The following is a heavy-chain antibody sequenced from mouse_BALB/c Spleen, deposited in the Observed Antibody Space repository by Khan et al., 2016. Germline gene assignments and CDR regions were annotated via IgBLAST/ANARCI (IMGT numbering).Heavy chain of an antibody. CDR1: GYSITSGYS. Sequence: EVQLQESGPDLVKPSQSLSLTCTVTGYSITSGYSWHWIRQFPGNKLEWMAYIHYSGSTNYNASLKSRISIIRDTSKNQFFLQLISVTTEDTATYYCTRGDYYGNGYWGQGTTLTVSS. CDR3: TRGDYYGNGY. V-gene: IGHV3-1*02. J-gene: IGHJ2*01. CDR2: IHYSGST. D-gene: IGHD1-1*01.